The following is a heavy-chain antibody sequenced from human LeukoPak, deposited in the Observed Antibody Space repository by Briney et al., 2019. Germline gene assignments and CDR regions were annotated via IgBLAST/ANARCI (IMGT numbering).Heavy chain of an antibody. V-gene: IGHV3-73*01. CDR2: IDKKDKGYATAT. J-gene: IGHJ5*02. CDR3: TRDSGTYNWFDP. Sequence: GGSLRLSCAASGFTFRNYAMSWVRQAPGKGLEWVGQIDKKDKGYATATAYAASVKGRFTISRDDSINTAYLQMKSLKTEDTALYYCTRDSGTYNWFDPWGQGTLVTVSS. D-gene: IGHD1-26*01. CDR1: GFTFRNYA.